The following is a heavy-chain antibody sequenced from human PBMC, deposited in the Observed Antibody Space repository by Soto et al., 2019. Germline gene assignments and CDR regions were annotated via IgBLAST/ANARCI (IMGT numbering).Heavy chain of an antibody. CDR3: AKDVRGYSYGYFDY. V-gene: IGHV3-30*18. CDR2: ISYDGSNK. D-gene: IGHD5-18*01. J-gene: IGHJ4*02. Sequence: GSLRLSCAASGFTFRSYGMHWVRQAPGKGLEWVAVISYDGSNKYYADSVKGRFTISRDNSKNTLYLQMNSLRAEDTAVYYCAKDVRGYSYGYFDYWGQGTLVTVSS. CDR1: GFTFRSYG.